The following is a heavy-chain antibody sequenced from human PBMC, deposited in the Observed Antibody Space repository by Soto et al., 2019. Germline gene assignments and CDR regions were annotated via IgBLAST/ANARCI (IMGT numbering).Heavy chain of an antibody. CDR1: GGTFSNYP. CDR2: IIPIFGTV. CDR3: ARGNHRWLQLWYFDL. D-gene: IGHD5-12*01. V-gene: IGHV1-69*12. Sequence: QVQLVQSGAEVKKPGSSVKVSCKASGGTFSNYPISWVRQAPGQGLEWMGGIIPIFGTVNYAQKFQGRVMITADESTSPANMELSSLSSEDAAVYYCARGNHRWLQLWYFDLWGRGTLVTVSS. J-gene: IGHJ2*01.